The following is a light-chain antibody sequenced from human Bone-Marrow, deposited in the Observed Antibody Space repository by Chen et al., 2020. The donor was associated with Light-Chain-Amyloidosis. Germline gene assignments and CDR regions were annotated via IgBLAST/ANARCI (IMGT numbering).Light chain of an antibody. CDR3: QVWDRSSDRPV. J-gene: IGLJ3*02. CDR1: NIGSTS. CDR2: DDS. Sequence: SYVLTQPSSVSVAPGQTATIACGGNNIGSTSVHWYQQTPGRAPLLVVYDDSDRPSGIPERLSGSNSGNTATLTISRGEAGDEADYYCQVWDRSSDRPVFGGGTKLTVL. V-gene: IGLV3-21*02.